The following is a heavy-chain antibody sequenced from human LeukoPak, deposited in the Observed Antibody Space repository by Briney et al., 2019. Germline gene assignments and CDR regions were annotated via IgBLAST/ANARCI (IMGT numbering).Heavy chain of an antibody. CDR2: ISYDGSSK. D-gene: IGHD6-13*01. Sequence: GGSLRLSCAASGFNFGSYAMHWVRQAPGKGLEWVSFISYDGSSKYYADSVKGRFTMSRDNSKNTLYLQMNSLRAEDTAVYYCATELRIATAGFTAFDIWGQGTMVTVSS. CDR1: GFNFGSYA. J-gene: IGHJ3*02. CDR3: ATELRIATAGFTAFDI. V-gene: IGHV3-30-3*01.